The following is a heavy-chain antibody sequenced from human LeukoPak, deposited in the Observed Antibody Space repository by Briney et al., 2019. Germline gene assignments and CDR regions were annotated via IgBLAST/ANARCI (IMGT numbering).Heavy chain of an antibody. CDR3: ARAGYCSGGSCHTGAFDI. V-gene: IGHV1-18*01. J-gene: IGHJ3*02. CDR2: ISPYNDNA. CDR1: GYTFTSYG. Sequence: ASVKVPCKASGYTFTSYGITWVRQAPGQGLEWMGWISPYNDNANYAQKLQGRVTMTTDTSTSTAYMELRSLRSDDTAVYYCARAGYCSGGSCHTGAFDIWGQGTMVTGSS. D-gene: IGHD2-15*01.